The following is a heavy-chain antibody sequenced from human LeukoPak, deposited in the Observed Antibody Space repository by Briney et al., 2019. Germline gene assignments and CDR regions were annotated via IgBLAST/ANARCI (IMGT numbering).Heavy chain of an antibody. J-gene: IGHJ4*02. CDR1: GFTFSSNN. V-gene: IGHV3-48*02. Sequence: PGGSLRLSCTASGFTFSSNNMNWVRQAPGKGLEWVSYISYSSSTRYYADSVKGRFTISRDNAKNSLYLQINSPRDEDMAVYYWARVGSEWLVNDYWGQGAGVTVSS. CDR3: ARVGSEWLVNDY. CDR2: ISYSSSTR. D-gene: IGHD6-19*01.